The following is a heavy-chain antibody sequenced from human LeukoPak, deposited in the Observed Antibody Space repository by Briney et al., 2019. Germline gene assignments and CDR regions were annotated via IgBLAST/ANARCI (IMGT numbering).Heavy chain of an antibody. J-gene: IGHJ4*02. CDR1: GFTFSSYA. CDR2: ISYDGSNK. Sequence: GGSLRLSCAASGFTFSSYAMHWVRQAPGKGLEWVAVISYDGSNKYYADSVKGRFTISRDNSKNTLYLQMNSLRAEDTAVYYCARDEPFDYWGQGTLVTVSS. V-gene: IGHV3-30*04. CDR3: ARDEPFDY.